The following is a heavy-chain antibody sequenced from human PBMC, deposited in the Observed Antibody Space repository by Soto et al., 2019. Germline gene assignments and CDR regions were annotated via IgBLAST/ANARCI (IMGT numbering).Heavy chain of an antibody. V-gene: IGHV1-69*13. J-gene: IGHJ6*02. CDR2: IIPIFGTA. CDR3: ATGRVSGSYYYYGMDV. Sequence: SVKVSCKASGGTFSSYAISWVRQAPGQGLEWMGGIIPIFGTANCAQKFQGRVTVTADESTSTAYMELSSLRSEDTAVYYCATGRVSGSYYYYGMDVWGQGTTVTVSS. D-gene: IGHD3-10*01. CDR1: GGTFSSYA.